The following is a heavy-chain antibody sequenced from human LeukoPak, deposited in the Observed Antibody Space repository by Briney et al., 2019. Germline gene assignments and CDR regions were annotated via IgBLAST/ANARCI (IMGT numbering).Heavy chain of an antibody. V-gene: IGHV3-48*01. CDR2: ISSSSSTI. J-gene: IGHJ4*02. CDR3: ARTYSSGYFDY. CDR1: GFTFSSYS. Sequence: GGSLRLSCAASGFTFSSYSMNWVRQAPGKGLEWVSYISSSSSTIYYADSVKGRFTISRDNAKNSLYLQMNSLRAEDTAVYYCARTYSSGYFDYWGQGTLVTVSS. D-gene: IGHD3-22*01.